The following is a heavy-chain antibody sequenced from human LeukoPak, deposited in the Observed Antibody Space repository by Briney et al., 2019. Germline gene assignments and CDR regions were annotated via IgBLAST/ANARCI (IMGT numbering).Heavy chain of an antibody. CDR2: ISGSGGST. D-gene: IGHD1-26*01. CDR1: GFTFSSYA. CDR3: ASPLWELPQRRVDY. J-gene: IGHJ4*02. V-gene: IGHV3-23*01. Sequence: GGSLRLSCAASGFTFSSYAMSWVRQAPGKGLEWVSAISGSGGSTYYADSVKGRFTISRDNSKNTLYLQMNSLRAEDTAVYYCASPLWELPQRRVDYWGRGTLVTVSS.